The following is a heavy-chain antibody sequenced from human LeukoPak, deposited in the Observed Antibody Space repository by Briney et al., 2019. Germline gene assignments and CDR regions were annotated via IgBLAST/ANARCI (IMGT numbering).Heavy chain of an antibody. V-gene: IGHV3-30-3*01. CDR2: ISKDGSDK. D-gene: IGHD3-10*01. CDR1: GFTFSDYA. J-gene: IGHJ4*02. Sequence: GRSLRLSCAASGFTFSDYAMHWVRQAPGKGLEWVAVISKDGSDKYYPGSVRGRFTISRDNSENTLHLQMNSLRPEDTAIYYCARDPILVRGYFDYWGQGTLVTVSS. CDR3: ARDPILVRGYFDY.